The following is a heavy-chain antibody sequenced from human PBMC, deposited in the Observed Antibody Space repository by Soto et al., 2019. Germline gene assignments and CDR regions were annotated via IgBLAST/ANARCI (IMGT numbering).Heavy chain of an antibody. J-gene: IGHJ4*02. CDR1: GYTFTSYY. D-gene: IGHD3-10*01. Sequence: GASVKVSCKASGYTFTSYYIHWVRQAPGQGLEWMGIINPSGGSTSYAQRFQGRVTMTRDTSTSTVYMELSSLRSEDTAVYYCARDQVTMLRGVIGGDYWGQGTMITVSS. CDR2: INPSGGST. V-gene: IGHV1-46*01. CDR3: ARDQVTMLRGVIGGDY.